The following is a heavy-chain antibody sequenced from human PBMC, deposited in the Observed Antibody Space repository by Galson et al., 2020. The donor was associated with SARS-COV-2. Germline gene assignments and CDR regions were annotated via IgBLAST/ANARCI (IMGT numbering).Heavy chain of an antibody. CDR3: AREGSGWYYFDY. CDR1: GGSISSGSYY. V-gene: IGHV4-61*02. J-gene: IGHJ4*02. D-gene: IGHD6-19*01. Sequence: SETLSLTCTVSGGSISSGSYYWSWIRQPAGKGLEWIGRIYASGSTNYNPSLKSRVTISVDTSKNPLSLKLSSVTAADTAVYYCAREGSGWYYFDYWGQGTLVTVSS. CDR2: IYASGST.